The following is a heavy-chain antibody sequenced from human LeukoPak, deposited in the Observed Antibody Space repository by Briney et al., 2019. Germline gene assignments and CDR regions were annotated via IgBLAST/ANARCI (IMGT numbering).Heavy chain of an antibody. V-gene: IGHV3-30*02. Sequence: PGGSLRLSCAASGFTFSSYGMHWVRQAPGKGLEWVAFIRYDGSNKYYADSVKGRFTISRDNSKNTLYLQMNSLRAEDTAVYYCAKGWSYNMVRGRDLDYWGQGTLVTVSS. CDR2: IRYDGSNK. CDR1: GFTFSSYG. D-gene: IGHD3-10*01. J-gene: IGHJ4*02. CDR3: AKGWSYNMVRGRDLDY.